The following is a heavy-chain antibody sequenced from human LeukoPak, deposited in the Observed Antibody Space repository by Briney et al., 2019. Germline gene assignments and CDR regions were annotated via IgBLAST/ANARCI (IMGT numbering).Heavy chain of an antibody. J-gene: IGHJ4*02. CDR1: AYTFTGYY. D-gene: IGHD2-15*01. Sequence: ASVKVSCKASAYTFTGYYIHWVRQAPGQGLEWMGRINPNSGGTNYAQKFQGRVTMTRDTSISTAYMELSRLRSDDTAVYYCARDRRVDGPGYCGGGSCSGPFDYWGQGTLVTVSS. CDR3: ARDRRVDGPGYCGGGSCSGPFDY. CDR2: INPNSGGT. V-gene: IGHV1-2*06.